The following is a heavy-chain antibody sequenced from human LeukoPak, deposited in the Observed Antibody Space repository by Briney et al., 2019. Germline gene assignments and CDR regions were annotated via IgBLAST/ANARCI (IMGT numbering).Heavy chain of an antibody. Sequence: ASVKVSCKASGYTFTAYYIHWERQAPGQGLEWMGWINPDSGGTNCAQKFQGRVTMTRDTSSSTAYMELSRLRSDDTAVYYCVRDGAFDMWGQGTMVTVSS. CDR1: GYTFTAYY. CDR2: INPDSGGT. CDR3: VRDGAFDM. J-gene: IGHJ3*02. V-gene: IGHV1-2*02.